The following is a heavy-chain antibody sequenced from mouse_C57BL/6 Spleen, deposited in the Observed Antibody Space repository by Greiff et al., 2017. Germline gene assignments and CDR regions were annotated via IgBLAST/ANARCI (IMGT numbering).Heavy chain of an antibody. CDR3: ARRDYAMDY. Sequence: QVQLQQPGAELVKPGASVKMSCKASGYTFTSYWITWVKQRPGQGLEWIGDIYPGSGSTNYNQKFKDKATLTADKSSSTAYMQLSSLTSEDSAVYYCARRDYAMDYWGQGTSVTVSS. CDR2: IYPGSGST. V-gene: IGHV1-55*01. CDR1: GYTFTSYW. J-gene: IGHJ4*01.